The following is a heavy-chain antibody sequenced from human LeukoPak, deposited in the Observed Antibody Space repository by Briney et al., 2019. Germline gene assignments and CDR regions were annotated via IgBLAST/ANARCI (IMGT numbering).Heavy chain of an antibody. Sequence: ASVTVSCTASGYTFTSYDINWVRQATGQGLEWMGWMNPNSGNTGYAQKFQGRVTMTRNTSISTAYMELSSLRSEDTAVYYCASRSGDYMFYYYYGMDVWGQGTTVTVSS. J-gene: IGHJ6*02. CDR2: MNPNSGNT. D-gene: IGHD4-17*01. CDR1: GYTFTSYD. V-gene: IGHV1-8*01. CDR3: ASRSGDYMFYYYYGMDV.